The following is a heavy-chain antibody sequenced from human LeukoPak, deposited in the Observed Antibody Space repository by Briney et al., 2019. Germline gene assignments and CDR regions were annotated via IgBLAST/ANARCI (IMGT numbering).Heavy chain of an antibody. J-gene: IGHJ4*02. CDR3: ARDGSVLGGAFDY. V-gene: IGHV1-69*01. D-gene: IGHD1-26*01. Sequence: GASVKVSCKASGGTFSSYAISWVRQAPGQGLEWMGGIIPIFGTANYAQKFQGRVTITADESTSTAYMELSSLRSEDTAVYYCARDGSVLGGAFDYWGQGTLVTVSS. CDR1: GGTFSSYA. CDR2: IIPIFGTA.